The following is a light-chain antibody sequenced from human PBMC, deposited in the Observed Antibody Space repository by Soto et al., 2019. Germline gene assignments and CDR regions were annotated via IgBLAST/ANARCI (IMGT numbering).Light chain of an antibody. CDR1: SSDVGAYNY. CDR2: DVN. Sequence: SVVTQPGSGSGSPGQSITISNTGTSSDVGAYNYVSWYQQHPGKAPKLMIYDVNIRPSVVSNRFSGSKSGNTASLTISGLQAEDEADYYCTSWTTSTTMKFGGGTKVTVL. V-gene: IGLV2-14*01. CDR3: TSWTTSTTMK. J-gene: IGLJ2*01.